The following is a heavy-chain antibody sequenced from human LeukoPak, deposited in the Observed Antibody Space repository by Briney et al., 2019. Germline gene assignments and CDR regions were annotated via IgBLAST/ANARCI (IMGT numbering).Heavy chain of an antibody. D-gene: IGHD4-17*01. V-gene: IGHV3-30*02. CDR2: IRYDARTK. CDR1: GLTFSSYG. J-gene: IGHJ4*02. Sequence: PGGSLRLSCAASGLTFSSYGMHWVRQAPGKGLEWVAFIRYDARTKYYADCVKGRFTISRANTKNTLYLQMNSLRAEDTAVYYCAKDLGYGDYYFDYWGQGTLVTVSS. CDR3: AKDLGYGDYYFDY.